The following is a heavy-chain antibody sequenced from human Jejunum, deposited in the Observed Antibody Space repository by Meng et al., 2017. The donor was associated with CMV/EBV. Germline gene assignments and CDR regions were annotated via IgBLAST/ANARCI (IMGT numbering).Heavy chain of an antibody. CDR3: ARDVGSLLEWLLKKINWFDP. V-gene: IGHV4-39*07. D-gene: IGHD3-3*01. CDR2: IYYSGNT. J-gene: IGHJ5*02. CDR1: SSSYN. Sequence: SSSYNWGWMRLPPRKRLEWIGSIYYSGNTDYNPSLKSRVTISVDTSKNQFSLKLSSVTAADTAVYYCARDVGSLLEWLLKKINWFDPWGQGTLVTVSS.